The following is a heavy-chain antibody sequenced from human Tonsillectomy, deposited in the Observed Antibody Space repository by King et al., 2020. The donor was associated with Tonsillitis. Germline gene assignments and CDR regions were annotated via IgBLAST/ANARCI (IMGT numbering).Heavy chain of an antibody. CDR2: INPSDGST. V-gene: IGHV1-46*03. Sequence: QLVQSGAEVKNPGASVKVSCKASGYTFTSYYMQWVRQAPGQGLEWMGIINPSDGSTNYAQKFQGRVTMTRDTSTSTVYMELSSLGTEDTAVYYCARCSEGYSSSGSYWFDPWGQGTLVTVSS. J-gene: IGHJ5*02. CDR3: ARCSEGYSSSGSYWFDP. CDR1: GYTFTSYY. D-gene: IGHD6-13*01.